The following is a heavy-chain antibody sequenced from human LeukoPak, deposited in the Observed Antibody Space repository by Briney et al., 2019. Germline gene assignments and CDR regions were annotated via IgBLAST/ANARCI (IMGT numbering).Heavy chain of an antibody. D-gene: IGHD1-26*01. V-gene: IGHV3-9*01. Sequence: GGPLRLPCTPSGFPLEDHDMHWARQAPGKALEGLSGFTWCSGITGYADSVKGRFTISRDNAKNSLYLEMNSLRGEDTALYYCTKDIKDSGTYYYYGLDVWGQGTAVTVSS. CDR1: GFPLEDHD. CDR3: TKDIKDSGTYYYYGLDV. J-gene: IGHJ6*02. CDR2: FTWCSGIT.